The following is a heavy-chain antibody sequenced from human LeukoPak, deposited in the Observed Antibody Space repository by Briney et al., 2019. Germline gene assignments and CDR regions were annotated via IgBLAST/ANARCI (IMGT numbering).Heavy chain of an antibody. CDR1: GGSISNFH. D-gene: IGHD3-22*01. CDR3: ARESSWDSSGYWRDAFDI. CDR2: IDYSGCA. Sequence: SETLSLTCTISGGSISNFHWSWVRQPPGKGLEWIGHIDYSGCASYNPSLESRVIISVDTSKNHFSLKLSSGTAADTAMYYCARESSWDSSGYWRDAFDIWGQGTMVVVSS. J-gene: IGHJ3*02. V-gene: IGHV4-59*01.